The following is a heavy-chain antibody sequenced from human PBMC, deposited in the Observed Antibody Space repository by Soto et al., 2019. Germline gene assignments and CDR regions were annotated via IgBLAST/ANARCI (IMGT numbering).Heavy chain of an antibody. Sequence: PGWSLRLSCAASGLTFSSYGMHWVRQTPDKGLEWVAVISHDGNQKYYADFAEGRFTISRDNARNTLHLQMNSLRPEDTAFFYCVKATLPTAIKFGVDSCGQGTLVTVSS. CDR1: GLTFSSYG. D-gene: IGHD2-2*01. V-gene: IGHV3-30*18. CDR2: ISHDGNQK. CDR3: VKATLPTAIKFGVDS. J-gene: IGHJ5*01.